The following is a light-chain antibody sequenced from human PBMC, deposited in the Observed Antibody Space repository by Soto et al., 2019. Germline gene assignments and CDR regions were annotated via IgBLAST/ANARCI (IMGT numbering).Light chain of an antibody. Sequence: SYELTQPSSVSVSPGQTARITCSGDVLAKKYARWFQQKPGQAPVLVIYKDSERPSGLPVRFSGSSSGTTVTLTISGAQVEDEADYYCYSAADNNVVFGGGTKLTVL. J-gene: IGLJ2*01. CDR3: YSAADNNVV. CDR2: KDS. CDR1: VLAKKY. V-gene: IGLV3-27*01.